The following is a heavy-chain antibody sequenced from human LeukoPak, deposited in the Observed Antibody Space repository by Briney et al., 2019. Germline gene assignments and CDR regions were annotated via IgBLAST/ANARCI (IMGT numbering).Heavy chain of an antibody. CDR2: IYNSGST. V-gene: IGHV4-59*01. D-gene: IGHD3-3*01. Sequence: SETLSLTCAVYGGSFSGYYWSWIRQPPGKGLEWIGYIYNSGSTNYNPSLKSRVTISVDSSKNQLSLKLNSVTAADTAVYYCARAILSGYPDSWGQGTLVIVFS. CDR3: ARAILSGYPDS. CDR1: GGSFSGYY. J-gene: IGHJ4*02.